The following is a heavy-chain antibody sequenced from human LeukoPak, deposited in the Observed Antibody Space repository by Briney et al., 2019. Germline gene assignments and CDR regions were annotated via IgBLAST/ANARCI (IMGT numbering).Heavy chain of an antibody. Sequence: GGSLRLSCAASGFTFSSYSMNWVRQAPGKGLEWVSVINDSGETTYYAESVKGRSTISRDDSKNTLYLQMNSLRAEDTALYYCAKKTGYNYGFDFWGQGTLVTVSS. CDR2: INDSGETT. V-gene: IGHV3-23*01. D-gene: IGHD5-18*01. J-gene: IGHJ4*02. CDR1: GFTFSSYS. CDR3: AKKTGYNYGFDF.